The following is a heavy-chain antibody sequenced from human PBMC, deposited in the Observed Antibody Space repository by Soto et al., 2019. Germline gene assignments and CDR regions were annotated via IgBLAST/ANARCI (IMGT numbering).Heavy chain of an antibody. D-gene: IGHD3-10*01. J-gene: IGHJ4*02. V-gene: IGHV4-39*01. Sequence: SETLSLTCTVSGGSISSSSYYWGWIRQPPGKGLEWIGSIYYSGSSYYNPSLKSRGTISVDTSKNQFSLKLSPVTAADTAVSYCASFTMVRGVNLDYWGQGTLVTVSS. CDR3: ASFTMVRGVNLDY. CDR2: IYYSGSS. CDR1: GGSISSSSYY.